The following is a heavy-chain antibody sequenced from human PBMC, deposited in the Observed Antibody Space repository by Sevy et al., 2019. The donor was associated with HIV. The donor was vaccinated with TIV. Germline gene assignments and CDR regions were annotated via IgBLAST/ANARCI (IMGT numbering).Heavy chain of an antibody. J-gene: IGHJ4*02. Sequence: GGFLRLSCAASGITFSYSGMHWVRQAPGKGLEWVAFIQFDGSSQYYADSVKGRFTILRDNSKKTLYLQMNSLTTDDTAVYYCAKNTAAVGVGGFDYWGQGVLVTVSS. CDR2: IQFDGSSQ. V-gene: IGHV3-30*02. CDR1: GITFSYSG. CDR3: AKNTAAVGVGGFDY. D-gene: IGHD2-8*01.